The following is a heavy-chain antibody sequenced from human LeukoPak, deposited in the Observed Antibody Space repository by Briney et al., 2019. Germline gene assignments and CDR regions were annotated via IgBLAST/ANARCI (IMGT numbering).Heavy chain of an antibody. J-gene: IGHJ6*03. CDR1: GYSISSGYY. CDR3: ARHNYGYEYYYYYYMDV. Sequence: SETLSLTCTVSGYSISSGYYWGWIRQPPGKGLEWIGSIYHSGSTYYNPSLKSRVTISVDTSKNQFSLKLSSVTAADTAVYYCARHNYGYEYYYYYYMDVWGKGTTVTVSS. D-gene: IGHD5-18*01. CDR2: IYHSGST. V-gene: IGHV4-38-2*02.